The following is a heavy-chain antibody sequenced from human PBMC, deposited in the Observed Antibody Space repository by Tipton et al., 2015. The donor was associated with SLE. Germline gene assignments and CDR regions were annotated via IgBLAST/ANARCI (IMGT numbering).Heavy chain of an antibody. V-gene: IGHV4-39*01. CDR3: ASPVVDY. CDR1: GGSISSGGYY. Sequence: TLSLTCTVSGGSISSGGYYWSWIRQPPGKGLEWIGSIYYSGSTYYNPSLKSRVTKSVDTSKNQFSLKLSSVTAADTAVYYCASPVVDYWGQGTLVTVSS. CDR2: IYYSGST. J-gene: IGHJ4*02. D-gene: IGHD2-15*01.